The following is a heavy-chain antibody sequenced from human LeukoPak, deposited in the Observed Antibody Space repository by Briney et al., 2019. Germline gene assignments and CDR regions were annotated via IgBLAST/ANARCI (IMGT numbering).Heavy chain of an antibody. D-gene: IGHD6-6*01. CDR3: ARDLVSAGFDI. CDR1: GYTFSRHA. V-gene: IGHV7-4-1*02. CDR2: INTNTGIP. J-gene: IGHJ3*02. Sequence: ASVKASCKAFGYTFSRHAVNWARQAPGRGLELMGWINTNTGIPTYAQGFAGRFVFSLDTSVTTAYLQITSLKAEDTAVYYCARDLVSAGFDIWGQGTMVTVSS.